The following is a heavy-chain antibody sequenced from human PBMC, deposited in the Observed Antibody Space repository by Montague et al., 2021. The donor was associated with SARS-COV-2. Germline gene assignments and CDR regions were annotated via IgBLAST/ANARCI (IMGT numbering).Heavy chain of an antibody. D-gene: IGHD3-9*01. Sequence: SLRLSCAASGFTFSSYEMNWVRQAPGKGLEWVSYISRSGSIIYYADSVKGRFTISRDNAKNSLYLQMNSLRAEDTAVYYCARGNFDWLLLPDDYFDHWGQGTLVTVSS. CDR1: GFTFSSYE. V-gene: IGHV3-48*03. CDR3: ARGNFDWLLLPDDYFDH. J-gene: IGHJ4*02. CDR2: ISRSGSII.